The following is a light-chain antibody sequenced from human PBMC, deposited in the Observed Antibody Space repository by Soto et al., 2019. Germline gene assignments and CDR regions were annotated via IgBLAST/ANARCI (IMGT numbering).Light chain of an antibody. CDR3: PQYGSSAWT. J-gene: IGKJ1*01. Sequence: IVLTQSPGTLSLYPGERATLSCRASQNVGSRYLAWYQQKPGQAPRLLIYGASSRATGIPDRFSGSGSGTDFTLTISRLEAEDFAVYYCPQYGSSAWTFGQGTKVDIK. V-gene: IGKV3-20*01. CDR2: GAS. CDR1: QNVGSRY.